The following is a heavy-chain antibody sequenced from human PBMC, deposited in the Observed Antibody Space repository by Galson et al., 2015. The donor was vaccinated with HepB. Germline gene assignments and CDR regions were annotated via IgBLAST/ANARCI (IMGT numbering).Heavy chain of an antibody. V-gene: IGHV1-18*04. Sequence: SVKVSCKASGYTFTSDGISWVRQAPGQGLEWMGWISAYNGNTNYAQKLQGRVTMTTDTSTSTDYMELKSLRSDDTAVYYCARDRPGSGGEWLAGYYYYGMDVWGQGTTVTVSS. D-gene: IGHD6-19*01. CDR3: ARDRPGSGGEWLAGYYYYGMDV. CDR1: GYTFTSDG. J-gene: IGHJ6*02. CDR2: ISAYNGNT.